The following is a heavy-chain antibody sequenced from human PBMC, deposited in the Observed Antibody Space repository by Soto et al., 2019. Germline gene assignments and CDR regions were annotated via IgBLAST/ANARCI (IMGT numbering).Heavy chain of an antibody. CDR3: ARDRTYYGSGSYYFDY. CDR1: GYSFTTFW. Sequence: GESLKISCKGSGYSFTTFWIGWVRQMPGKGLEWMVIIYPDDSDTRYSPSFQGLVTISADKSINTAYLQWSSLKASDTAIYYCARDRTYYGSGSYYFDYWGQGALVTVSS. V-gene: IGHV5-51*01. J-gene: IGHJ4*02. CDR2: IYPDDSDT. D-gene: IGHD3-10*01.